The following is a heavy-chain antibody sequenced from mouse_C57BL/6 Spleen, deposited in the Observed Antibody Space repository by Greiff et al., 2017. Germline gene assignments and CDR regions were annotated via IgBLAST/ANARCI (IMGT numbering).Heavy chain of an antibody. CDR2: INYDGSST. D-gene: IGHD1-1*01. V-gene: IGHV5-16*01. Sequence: DVKLVESEGGLVQPGSSMKLSCTASGFTFSDYYMAWVRQVPEKGLEWVANINYDGSSTYYLDSLKSRFIISRDNAKNILYLQMSSLKSEDTATYYCARGGYYGSSSYYAMDYWDQGTSVTVSS. J-gene: IGHJ4*01. CDR1: GFTFSDYY. CDR3: ARGGYYGSSSYYAMDY.